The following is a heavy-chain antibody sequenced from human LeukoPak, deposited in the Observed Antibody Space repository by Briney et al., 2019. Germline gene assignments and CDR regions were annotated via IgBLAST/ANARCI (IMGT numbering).Heavy chain of an antibody. Sequence: GGSLRLSCAASGFTFSDYYMTWIRQAPGKGLEWVSDISTSSTNTKYADSVKGRFTISRDNAKNSLYLQMKSLRAEDTAVYYCARNLYDNNRVQDYWGQGTLVTVSS. D-gene: IGHD1-14*01. V-gene: IGHV3-11*03. CDR2: ISTSSTNT. CDR1: GFTFSDYY. CDR3: ARNLYDNNRVQDY. J-gene: IGHJ4*02.